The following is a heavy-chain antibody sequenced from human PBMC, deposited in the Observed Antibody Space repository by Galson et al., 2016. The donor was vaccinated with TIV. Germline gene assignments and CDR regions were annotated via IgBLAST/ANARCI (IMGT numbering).Heavy chain of an antibody. D-gene: IGHD4-23*01. CDR2: ISGSGSIT. CDR3: AKRKNYGGDAFEN. CDR1: GFTFDYFA. V-gene: IGHV3-23*01. J-gene: IGHJ3*02. Sequence: SLRLSCAASGFTFDYFAMSWVRQAPGKGLEWVSGISGSGSITYFADSVKGRFSISRDNSKNTLYLQLHSLRVEDTAVYYCAKRKNYGGDAFENWGLGTKVTVSS.